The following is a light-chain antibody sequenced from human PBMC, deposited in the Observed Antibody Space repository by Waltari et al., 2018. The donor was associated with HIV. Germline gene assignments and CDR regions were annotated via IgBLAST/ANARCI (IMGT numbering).Light chain of an antibody. J-gene: IGLJ2*01. CDR1: NSAVGYYNY. Sequence: QSALTQPASVSGSPGQSITISRTGTNSAVGYYNYVSWYKQHPGKAPKLIIHEVNKRPSGASSRFSGSKSGNMASLTISGLQAEDEADYYCSSYAGSNTVVFGGGTKVTVL. CDR2: EVN. V-gene: IGLV2-14*01. CDR3: SSYAGSNTVV.